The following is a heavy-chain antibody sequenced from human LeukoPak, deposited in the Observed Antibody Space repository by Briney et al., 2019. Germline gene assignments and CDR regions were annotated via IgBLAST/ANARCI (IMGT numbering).Heavy chain of an antibody. CDR1: GFTGSSNY. Sequence: PGGSLRLSGAASGFTGSSNYMIWVRQAPGKGLEWVSVIYSGGSTYYADSVKGRFTISRHNSKNTLYLQLNSLRAEDTAVYYCARGLNYGGNSRSKYYFDYWGQGTLVTVSS. J-gene: IGHJ4*02. CDR2: IYSGGST. CDR3: ARGLNYGGNSRSKYYFDY. V-gene: IGHV3-53*04. D-gene: IGHD4-23*01.